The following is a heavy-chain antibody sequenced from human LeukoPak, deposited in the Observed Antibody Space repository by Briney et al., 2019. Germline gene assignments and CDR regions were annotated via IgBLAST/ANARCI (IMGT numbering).Heavy chain of an antibody. J-gene: IGHJ5*02. V-gene: IGHV3-30*02. CDR2: IRYDGSNK. CDR3: ARRLAAAGNNWFDP. Sequence: GGSLRLSCAASGFTFSSYGMHWVRQAPGKGLEWVAFIRYDGSNKYYADSVKGRFTISRDNSKNTLYLQMNSLRAEDTAVYYCARRLAAAGNNWFDPWGQGTLVTVSS. D-gene: IGHD6-13*01. CDR1: GFTFSSYG.